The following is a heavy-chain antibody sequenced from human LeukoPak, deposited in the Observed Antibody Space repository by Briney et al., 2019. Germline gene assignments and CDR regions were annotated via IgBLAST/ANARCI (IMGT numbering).Heavy chain of an antibody. J-gene: IGHJ4*02. CDR2: IYYSGYT. D-gene: IGHD3-10*01. V-gene: IGHV4-39*02. CDR1: GGSISSSSYY. Sequence: SETLSLTCTVSGGSISSSSYYWGLIRQPPGKGLEWIGSIYYSGYTYYNPSLESRVTISVDTSKNQFSLKLSSVTAADTAVYYCARESGLYGSGSRYWGQGTLVTVSS. CDR3: ARESGLYGSGSRY.